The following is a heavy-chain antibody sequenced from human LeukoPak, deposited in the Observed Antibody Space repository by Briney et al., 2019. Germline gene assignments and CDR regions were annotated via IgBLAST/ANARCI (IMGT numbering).Heavy chain of an antibody. CDR3: ARDPSSTGYY. Sequence: SETLSLTCAVSGYSISTGYYWGWIRQPPGKGLEWIGNIWHSGGNYYNPSLKSRVTISLDTSKNQFSLRLTSVTAADTAVYYCARDPSSTGYYWGQGTLVTVSS. V-gene: IGHV4-38-2*02. J-gene: IGHJ4*02. CDR1: GYSISTGYY. D-gene: IGHD4-17*01. CDR2: IWHSGGN.